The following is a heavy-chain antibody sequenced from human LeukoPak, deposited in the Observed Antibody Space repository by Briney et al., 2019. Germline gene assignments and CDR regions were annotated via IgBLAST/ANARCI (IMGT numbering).Heavy chain of an antibody. Sequence: GGSLRLSCAASGFTFSSYAMSWVLQAPGKGLEWVSAISGSGGSTYYADSVKGRFTISRDNSKNTLYLQMNSLRAEDTAVYYCAKDASEWLRSYYFDYWGQGTLVTVSS. CDR1: GFTFSSYA. D-gene: IGHD5-12*01. CDR2: ISGSGGST. V-gene: IGHV3-23*01. J-gene: IGHJ4*02. CDR3: AKDASEWLRSYYFDY.